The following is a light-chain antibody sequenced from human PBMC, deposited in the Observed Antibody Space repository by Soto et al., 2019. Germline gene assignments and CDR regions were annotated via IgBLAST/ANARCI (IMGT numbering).Light chain of an antibody. CDR3: SNSNGYPPV. Sequence: DIQMTQSPSSLSASVGDTVTITCRASQHITNDCAWYQQKAGRAPKCLILLASRLQTGVPSRFSGRGSGAEFHLPISRLQAEGFATYYRSNSNGYPPVFGQGTKVEIK. J-gene: IGKJ2*01. CDR1: QHITND. CDR2: LAS. V-gene: IGKV1-17*01.